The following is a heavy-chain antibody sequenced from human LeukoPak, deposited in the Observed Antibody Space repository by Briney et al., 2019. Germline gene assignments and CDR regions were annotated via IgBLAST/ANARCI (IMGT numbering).Heavy chain of an antibody. CDR3: ARHVRYSSSWYFDY. J-gene: IGHJ4*02. CDR1: GGSFSGYY. CDR2: INHSGST. D-gene: IGHD6-13*01. V-gene: IGHV4-34*01. Sequence: NASETLSLTCAVYGGSFSGYYWSWIRQPPGKGLEWIREINHSGSTNYNPSLKSRVTISVDTSKNQFSLRLSSVTAADTAMYYCARHVRYSSSWYFDYWGQGTLVTVSS.